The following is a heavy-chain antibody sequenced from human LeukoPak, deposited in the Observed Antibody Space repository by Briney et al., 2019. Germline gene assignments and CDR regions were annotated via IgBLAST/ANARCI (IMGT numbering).Heavy chain of an antibody. CDR1: GYTFTSYY. J-gene: IGHJ3*02. CDR3: ARDRDYYDSSGYYFAWGDHAFDI. D-gene: IGHD3-22*01. CDR2: INPSGGST. V-gene: IGHV1-46*01. Sequence: ASVKVSCKASGYTFTSYYMHWVRQAPGQGLEWMGQINPSGGSTTYAQKFQGRVTMTGDMSTSTVYMELSSLRSEDTAVYSCARDRDYYDSSGYYFAWGDHAFDIWGQGTMVTVSS.